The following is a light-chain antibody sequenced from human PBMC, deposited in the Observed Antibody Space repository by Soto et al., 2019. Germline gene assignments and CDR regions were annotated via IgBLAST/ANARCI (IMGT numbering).Light chain of an antibody. CDR3: QQYDGWPFT. J-gene: IGKJ4*01. CDR2: AAI. Sequence: DILMSQSPATLSVSPGERVTLSCRASQTIYNHMSWYLQKPGQTPRLLIYAAIIRAPDVPARFSGSWSGTEFTLTISSLQSDDFAAYYCQQYDGWPFTFGGGTKVEIK. V-gene: IGKV3-15*01. CDR1: QTIYNH.